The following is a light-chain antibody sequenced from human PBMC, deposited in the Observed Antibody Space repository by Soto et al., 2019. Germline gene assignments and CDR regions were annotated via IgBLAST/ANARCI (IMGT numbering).Light chain of an antibody. CDR2: AAS. J-gene: IGKJ2*01. CDR3: QQSYTSPPYT. CDR1: QSISNY. V-gene: IGKV1-39*01. Sequence: DIQMTQSPSSLSASVGDRVTITCRASQSISNYLNWYQQKPGNAPNLLIYAASSLQSGVPSRFSGSGSGTDFTLTISSLQPEDFATYYCQQSYTSPPYTFGQGTKVEIK.